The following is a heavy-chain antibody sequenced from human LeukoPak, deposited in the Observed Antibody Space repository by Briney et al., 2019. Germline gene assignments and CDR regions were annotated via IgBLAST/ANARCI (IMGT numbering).Heavy chain of an antibody. Sequence: PSETLSLTCTVSGGSISSYYWSWIRQPPGKGLEWIGYIYYSGSTNYNPSLKSRVTISLDTSKNQFSLKLSSVTAADTAVYYRARGRPDYGGNEFDYWGQGTLVTVSS. CDR2: IYYSGST. V-gene: IGHV4-59*01. CDR1: GGSISSYY. D-gene: IGHD4-23*01. CDR3: ARGRPDYGGNEFDY. J-gene: IGHJ4*02.